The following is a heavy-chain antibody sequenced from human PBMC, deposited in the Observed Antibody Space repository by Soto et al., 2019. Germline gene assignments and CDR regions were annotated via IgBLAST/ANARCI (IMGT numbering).Heavy chain of an antibody. J-gene: IGHJ4*02. CDR3: ARGSFGGYLDF. Sequence: QVQLVESGGGVVQPGRSLRLSCAASGFTFSHYAMHWVRQAPGKGLEWVAVIWYDGSNKYHADSVKGRFTISRDNSKNTLYLQMSSPRAEDTAVYYCARGSFGGYLDFWGQGTLVTVSS. D-gene: IGHD3-10*01. CDR2: IWYDGSNK. V-gene: IGHV3-33*01. CDR1: GFTFSHYA.